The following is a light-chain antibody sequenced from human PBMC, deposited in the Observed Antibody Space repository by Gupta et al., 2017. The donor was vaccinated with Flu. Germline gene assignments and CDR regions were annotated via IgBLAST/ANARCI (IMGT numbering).Light chain of an antibody. J-gene: IGKJ1*01. CDR3: QQRSYWPWT. V-gene: IGKV3-11*01. CDR2: DTS. Sequence: EIVLTQSPATLSLSPGEGATLSCRASQSVSRYLAWYQQKPGQAPRLLIYDTSNRATGIPARFSGSGSGTDFSLTISSLEPEDLAVYYCQQRSYWPWTFGQGTKVEIK. CDR1: QSVSRY.